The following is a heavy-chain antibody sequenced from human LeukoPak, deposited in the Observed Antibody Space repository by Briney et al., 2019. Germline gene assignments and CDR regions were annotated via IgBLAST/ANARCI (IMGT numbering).Heavy chain of an antibody. J-gene: IGHJ4*02. V-gene: IGHV4-39*01. CDR1: GGSISSYF. Sequence: PSETLSLTCTVSGGSISSYFWGWIRQSPGKGLEWIGSIYYSGDTYYNPSLKSRVTISVDTSKNQFSLKLSSVTAADTAVYSCARKYCGGDCYYPFDYWGQGTLVTVSS. CDR3: ARKYCGGDCYYPFDY. CDR2: IYYSGDT. D-gene: IGHD2-21*02.